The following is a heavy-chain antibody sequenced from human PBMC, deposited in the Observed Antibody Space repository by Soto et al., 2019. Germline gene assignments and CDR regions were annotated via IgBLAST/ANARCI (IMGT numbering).Heavy chain of an antibody. D-gene: IGHD2-15*01. CDR3: ARDVVRSTAGDS. V-gene: IGHV1-69*01. Sequence: QLQLVQSGTEVKEPGSSVKVSCKASGGTFSTSSFVWVRQGPGQGLEWMGGIIPIFTRTNFAQKFQGRVTFSADESTRTTYMELRSLTSEDPAIYYCARDVVRSTAGDSWGQGTLVTVSS. CDR1: GGTFSTSS. J-gene: IGHJ4*02. CDR2: IIPIFTRT.